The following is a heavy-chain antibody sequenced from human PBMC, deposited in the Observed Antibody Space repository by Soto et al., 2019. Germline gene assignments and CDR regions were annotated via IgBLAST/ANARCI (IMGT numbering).Heavy chain of an antibody. CDR3: ARFHDSSLGVSGYYYGMDV. CDR2: INPNSGGT. J-gene: IGHJ6*02. Sequence: ASGKVSCKASGYTFTGYDMHWVRQAPGQGLEWMGWINPNSGGTNYAQKFQGWVTMTRDTSISTAYMELSRLRSDDTAVYYCARFHDSSLGVSGYYYGMDVWGQGTTVTVSS. V-gene: IGHV1-2*04. CDR1: GYTFTGYD. D-gene: IGHD3-22*01.